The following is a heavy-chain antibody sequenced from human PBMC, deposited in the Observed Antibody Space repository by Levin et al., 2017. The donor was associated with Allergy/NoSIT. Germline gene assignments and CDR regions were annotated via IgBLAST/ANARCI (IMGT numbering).Heavy chain of an antibody. J-gene: IGHJ4*02. D-gene: IGHD2-2*01. CDR3: ARALSSRGYFDY. Sequence: GESLKISCAASGFTFSSYGMHWVRQAPGKGLEWVAVIWYDGSNKYYADSVKGRFTISRDNSKNTLYLQMNSLRAEDTAVYYCARALSSRGYFDYWGQGTLVTVSS. CDR1: GFTFSSYG. CDR2: IWYDGSNK. V-gene: IGHV3-33*01.